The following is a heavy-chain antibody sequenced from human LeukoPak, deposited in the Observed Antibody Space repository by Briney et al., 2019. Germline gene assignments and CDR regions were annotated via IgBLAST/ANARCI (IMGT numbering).Heavy chain of an antibody. CDR3: ARGSRYCTNGVCYAFDI. V-gene: IGHV4-34*01. J-gene: IGHJ3*02. CDR2: INHSGST. D-gene: IGHD2-8*01. Sequence: PSETLSLTCAVSGGSFSGYYWSWIRQPPGKGLEWLGEINHSGSTNYNPSLKSRVTISVDTSKNQFSLKLSSVTAADTAVYYCARGSRYCTNGVCYAFDIWGKGTMVTVSS. CDR1: GGSFSGYY.